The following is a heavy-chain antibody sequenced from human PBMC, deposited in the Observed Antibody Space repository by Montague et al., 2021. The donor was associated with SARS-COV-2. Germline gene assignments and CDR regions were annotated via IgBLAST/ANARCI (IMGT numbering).Heavy chain of an antibody. CDR2: ISTDGSTT. V-gene: IGHV3-74*01. J-gene: IGHJ4*02. CDR3: ARALGVGAPGYFDY. CDR1: GFTFSSYW. Sequence: SLRLSCAASGFTFSSYWMHWVRQAPGKGLVWLSRISTDGSTTSYADSVKGRFTISRDNAKNTLYLQMNSLRAEDTAVYYCARALGVGAPGYFDYWGQGTLVTVSS. D-gene: IGHD1-26*01.